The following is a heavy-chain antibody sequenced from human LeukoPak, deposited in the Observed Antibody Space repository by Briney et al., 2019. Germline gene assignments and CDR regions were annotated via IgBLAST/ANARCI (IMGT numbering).Heavy chain of an antibody. V-gene: IGHV3-30*02. J-gene: IGHJ3*02. D-gene: IGHD2-21*01. CDR1: GFIFSNYG. CDR3: ARDYDIVESPEGHDVFDI. Sequence: GGSLRLSCAASGFIFSNYGMHWVRQAPGKGLEWVAFIRYDGSNKYYADSVKGRFTISRDNSKNTLYLQMNSLRAEDTAVYYCARDYDIVESPEGHDVFDIWGQGTLVTVSP. CDR2: IRYDGSNK.